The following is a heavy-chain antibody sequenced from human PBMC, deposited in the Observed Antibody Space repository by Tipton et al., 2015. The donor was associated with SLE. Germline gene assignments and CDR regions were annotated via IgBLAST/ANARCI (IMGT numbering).Heavy chain of an antibody. V-gene: IGHV4-34*01. CDR3: ARVRPPLSIFGVVKGTDYYYMDV. Sequence: TLSLTCAVYGGSFRGYYWSWIRQPPGKGLEWIGEINHSGSTNYNPSLKSRVTISVDTSKNQFSLKLSSVTAADTAVYYCARVRPPLSIFGVVKGTDYYYMDVWGKGTTVTVSS. J-gene: IGHJ6*03. CDR2: INHSGST. CDR1: GGSFRGYY. D-gene: IGHD3-3*01.